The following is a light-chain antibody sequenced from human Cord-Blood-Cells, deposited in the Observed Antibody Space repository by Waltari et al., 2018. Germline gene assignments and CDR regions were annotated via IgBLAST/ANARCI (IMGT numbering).Light chain of an antibody. J-gene: IGKJ4*01. V-gene: IGKV1-33*01. CDR3: QQYDNLLT. CDR2: DAS. CDR1: QDISNY. Sequence: SSLSASVGDKVTITCQARQDISNYLNWYQQKPGKAPKLLIYDASNLETGVPSRFSGSGSGTDFTFTISSLQPEDIATYYCQQYDNLLTFGGGTKVEIK.